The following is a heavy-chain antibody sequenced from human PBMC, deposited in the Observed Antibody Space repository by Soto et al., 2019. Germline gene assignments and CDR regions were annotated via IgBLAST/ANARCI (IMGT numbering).Heavy chain of an antibody. D-gene: IGHD6-6*01. CDR2: ISGSGGST. Sequence: GGSLRLSCAASGFTFSSYAMSWVRQAPGKGLEWVSAISGSGGSTYYADSVKGRFTISRDNSKNTLYLQMNSLRSEDTAVYYCAKDMSSSSTSFDYWGQGTLVTVSS. CDR1: GFTFSSYA. CDR3: AKDMSSSSTSFDY. J-gene: IGHJ4*02. V-gene: IGHV3-23*01.